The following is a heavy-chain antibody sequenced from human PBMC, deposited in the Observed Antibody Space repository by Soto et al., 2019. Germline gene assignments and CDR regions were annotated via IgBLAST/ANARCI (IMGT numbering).Heavy chain of an antibody. Sequence: EVPLVESGGGLVQPGGSLRLSCAASGFPFSIYSMNWVRQAPGKGLEWFSYITSDTNTINYADSVKGRFTISRDNAKNSLYLQMNSLRDEDTAVYFCARSVEGHFDYWGQGTVVTVSS. CDR1: GFPFSIYS. D-gene: IGHD6-19*01. V-gene: IGHV3-48*02. J-gene: IGHJ4*02. CDR3: ARSVEGHFDY. CDR2: ITSDTNTI.